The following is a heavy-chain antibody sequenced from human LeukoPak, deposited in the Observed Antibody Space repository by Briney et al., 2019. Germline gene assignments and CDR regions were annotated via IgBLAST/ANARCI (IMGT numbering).Heavy chain of an antibody. CDR3: ARSITMVRGVIPQLFDY. D-gene: IGHD3-10*01. V-gene: IGHV4-34*01. CDR1: GGSFSGYY. Sequence: PSETLSLTCAVYGGSFSGYYWSWIRQPPGKGLEWIGEINHSGSTNYNPSLKSRVTISVDTSKNQFSLKLSSVTAADTAVYYCARSITMVRGVIPQLFDYWGQGTLVTVSS. CDR2: INHSGST. J-gene: IGHJ4*02.